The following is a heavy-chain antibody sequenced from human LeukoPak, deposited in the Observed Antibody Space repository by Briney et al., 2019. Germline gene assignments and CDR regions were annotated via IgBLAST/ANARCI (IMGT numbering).Heavy chain of an antibody. CDR1: GGSISSSSYY. Sequence: SETLSLTCTVSGGSISSSSYYWGWIRQPPGKGLEWIWSIYYSGSTYYNPSLKSRVTISVDTSKNQFSLKLSSVTAADTAVYYCARGGRGIALSWGQGTLVTVSS. CDR3: ARGGRGIALS. V-gene: IGHV4-39*07. D-gene: IGHD6-13*01. CDR2: IYYSGST. J-gene: IGHJ5*02.